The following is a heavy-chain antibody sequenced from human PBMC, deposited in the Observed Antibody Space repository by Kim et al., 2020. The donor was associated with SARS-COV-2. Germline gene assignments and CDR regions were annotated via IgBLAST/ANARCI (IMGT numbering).Heavy chain of an antibody. CDR1: GFTFSSSW. V-gene: IGHV3-7*03. CDR2: INHDGSDK. D-gene: IGHD6-13*01. CDR3: GRLEHSSSWNSDY. Sequence: GGSLRLSCAASGFTFSSSWMSWVRQAPGKGLEWVAYINHDGSDKYYVDSVKGRFTISRDNAKNSLYLQMNSQRDEDTAVYYCGRLEHSSSWNSDYWGQGTLVTVSS. J-gene: IGHJ4*02.